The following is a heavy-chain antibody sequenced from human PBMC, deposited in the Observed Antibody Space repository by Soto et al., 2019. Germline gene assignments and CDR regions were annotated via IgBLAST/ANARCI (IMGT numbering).Heavy chain of an antibody. V-gene: IGHV4-30-4*01. CDR3: ARGLVIRPYYYHGMDV. CDR1: GGSISSGDYF. D-gene: IGHD3-9*01. J-gene: IGHJ6*02. Sequence: QVQLQESGPGLVKPSQTLSLTCTVSGGSISSGDYFWSCIRQSPGKALEWIGYISSIGSTDYNTSLKSRVSVSRDTSKNQFSLKLSSVTTTDTAVYYCARGLVIRPYYYHGMDVWGQGTTVTVSS. CDR2: ISSIGST.